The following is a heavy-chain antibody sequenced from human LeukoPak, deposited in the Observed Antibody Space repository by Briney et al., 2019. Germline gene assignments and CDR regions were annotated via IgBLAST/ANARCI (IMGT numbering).Heavy chain of an antibody. J-gene: IGHJ4*02. CDR2: IKQDGRAK. CDR1: GFTFNSYW. V-gene: IGHV3-7*05. CDR3: ARPYRRNYEC. Sequence: PGGSLRLSCAASGFTFNSYWMSWVRQAPGKGLEWVANIKQDGRAKNYVDSVKGRFTISRDNTQNSLYLQMNSLTAEDTAVYYCARPYRRNYECWGQGTLVTVS. D-gene: IGHD3-16*01.